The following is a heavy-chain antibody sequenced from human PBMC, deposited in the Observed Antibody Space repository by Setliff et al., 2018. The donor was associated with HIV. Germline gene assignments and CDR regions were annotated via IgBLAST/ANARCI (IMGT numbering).Heavy chain of an antibody. CDR1: GYTLTELS. J-gene: IGHJ4*02. CDR2: FDPEDGET. D-gene: IGHD6-19*01. Sequence: VKFSCKVSGYTLTELSMHWVRQAPGKGLEWMGGFDPEDGETIYAQKFQGRVTMTEDTSTDTAYMELSSLRSEDTAVYYCATPGYSSGWAGFTDYWGQGTLVTVS. V-gene: IGHV1-24*01. CDR3: ATPGYSSGWAGFTDY.